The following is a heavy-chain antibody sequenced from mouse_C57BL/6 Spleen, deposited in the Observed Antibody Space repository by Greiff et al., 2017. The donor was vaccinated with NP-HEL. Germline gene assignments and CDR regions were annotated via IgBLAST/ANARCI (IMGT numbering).Heavy chain of an antibody. CDR1: GFTFSDYG. Sequence: EVKVEESGGGLVKPGGSLKLSCAASGFTFSDYGMHWVRQAPEKGLEWVAYISSGSSTIYYADTVKGRFTISRDNAKNTLFLQMTSLRSEDTAMYYCARRYYGLYYYAMDYWGQGTSVTVSS. CDR3: ARRYYGLYYYAMDY. D-gene: IGHD1-2*01. CDR2: ISSGSSTI. V-gene: IGHV5-17*01. J-gene: IGHJ4*01.